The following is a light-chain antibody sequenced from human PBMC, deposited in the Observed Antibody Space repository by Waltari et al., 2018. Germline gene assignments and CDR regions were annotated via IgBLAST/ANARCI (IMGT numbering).Light chain of an antibody. CDR1: QDVNDY. Sequence: EIVLTQSPATLSLSPGQRAALSCRASQDVNDYLAWYQQKPGQPPRLLIYDASKRATGSPARFSGSGSGTDFTLTISTLEPEDFGVYYCQQRYAFGGGTKVEI. CDR3: QQRYA. V-gene: IGKV3-11*01. J-gene: IGKJ4*01. CDR2: DAS.